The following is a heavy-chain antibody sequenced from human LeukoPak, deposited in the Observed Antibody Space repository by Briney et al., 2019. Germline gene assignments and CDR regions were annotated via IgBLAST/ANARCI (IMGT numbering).Heavy chain of an antibody. CDR1: GFTFSSYW. D-gene: IGHD6-6*01. J-gene: IGHJ5*02. CDR3: ATLGIAARPSWFDP. Sequence: PGGSLRLSCAASGFTFSSYWMSWVRQAPGKGLEWVANIKQDGSEKYYVDSVKGRFTISRDNAKNSLYLQMNSLRAEDTAVYYCATLGIAARPSWFDPWGQGTLVTVSS. CDR2: IKQDGSEK. V-gene: IGHV3-7*01.